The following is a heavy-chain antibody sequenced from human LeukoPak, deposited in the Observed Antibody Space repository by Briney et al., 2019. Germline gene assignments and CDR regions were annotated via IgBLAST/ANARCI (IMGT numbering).Heavy chain of an antibody. V-gene: IGHV4-34*01. J-gene: IGHJ4*02. CDR2: INHSGST. CDR3: ARESDTALLEY. CDR1: GGSFSGYY. Sequence: SETLSLTCAVYGGSFSGYYWSWIRQPPGKGLEWIGEINHSGSTNYNPSLKSRVTISVDTSKNQFSLKVSSVTAADTAVYYCARESDTALLEYWGQGTLVTVSS. D-gene: IGHD5-18*01.